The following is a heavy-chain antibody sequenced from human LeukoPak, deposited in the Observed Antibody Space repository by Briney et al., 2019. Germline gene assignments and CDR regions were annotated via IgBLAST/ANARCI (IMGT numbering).Heavy chain of an antibody. Sequence: GGSLRLSCAASRFTFSSYGMHWVRQAPGKGLEWVSYISSSGSTIYYADSVKGRFTISRDNAKNSLYLQMNSLRAEDTAVYYCARDGGYYDILTGYLSPYFDYWGQGTLVTVSS. D-gene: IGHD3-9*01. CDR2: ISSSGSTI. J-gene: IGHJ4*02. V-gene: IGHV3-48*04. CDR3: ARDGGYYDILTGYLSPYFDY. CDR1: RFTFSSYG.